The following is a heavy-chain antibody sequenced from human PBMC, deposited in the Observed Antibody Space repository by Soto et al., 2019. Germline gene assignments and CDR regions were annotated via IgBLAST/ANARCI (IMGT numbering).Heavy chain of an antibody. J-gene: IGHJ5*02. CDR1: GFTFSSYG. CDR3: ARERITMVRGVKNWFDP. D-gene: IGHD3-10*01. Sequence: QVQLVESGGGVVQPGRSLRLSCAASGFTFSSYGMHWVRQAPGKGLEWVAVIWYDGSNKYYADSVKGRFTISRDNSKNTLYRQMNSLRAEDTAVYYCARERITMVRGVKNWFDPWGQGTLVTVSS. CDR2: IWYDGSNK. V-gene: IGHV3-33*01.